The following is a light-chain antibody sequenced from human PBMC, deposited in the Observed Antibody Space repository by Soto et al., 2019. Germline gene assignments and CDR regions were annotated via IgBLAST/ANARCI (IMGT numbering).Light chain of an antibody. CDR2: DAS. CDR1: QSVDSN. Sequence: EIVMTQSPATLSVSPGERATLSCRASQSVDSNLAWYQQKPGQPPRLLIYDASTRATGIPARISGSGSGTEFTLTISSLEPEDFAVYYCQQRSNWPLTFGQGTRLEIK. V-gene: IGKV3-15*01. CDR3: QQRSNWPLT. J-gene: IGKJ5*01.